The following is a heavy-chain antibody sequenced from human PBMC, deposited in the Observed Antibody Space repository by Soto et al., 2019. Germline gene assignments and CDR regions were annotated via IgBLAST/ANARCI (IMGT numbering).Heavy chain of an antibody. Sequence: GSLRLSCAASGFTFSSYAMSWVRQAPGKGLEWVSGITGSGGSTYYADSVKGRFTISRDNSKNTLYLQMNSLRAEDTAVYYCAWVVSYYYYMDVWGKGTTVTVSS. J-gene: IGHJ6*03. CDR2: ITGSGGST. V-gene: IGHV3-23*01. CDR1: GFTFSSYA. CDR3: AWVVSYYYYMDV. D-gene: IGHD6-6*01.